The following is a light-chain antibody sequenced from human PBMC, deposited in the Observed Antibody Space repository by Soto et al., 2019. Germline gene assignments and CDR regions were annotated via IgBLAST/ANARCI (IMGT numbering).Light chain of an antibody. CDR1: QDIAKN. J-gene: IGKJ2*01. Sequence: IQMTQSPSSLSASVGDRVTITCQASQDIAKNLNWYQQKPGKAPKLLIYDASSLQTGVPSRFSGSGSATHFTFTISSLQSEDIATYYCQQYNSYFMYTFGQGTKLEIK. V-gene: IGKV1-33*01. CDR2: DAS. CDR3: QQYNSYFMYT.